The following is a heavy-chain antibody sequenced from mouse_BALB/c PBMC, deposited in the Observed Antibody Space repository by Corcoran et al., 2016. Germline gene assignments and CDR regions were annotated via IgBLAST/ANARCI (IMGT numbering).Heavy chain of an antibody. D-gene: IGHD1-1*01. CDR2: INPYNDGT. CDR1: GYTFTSYV. V-gene: IGHV1S136*01. CDR3: ARLITTVVTHFDY. J-gene: IGHJ2*01. Sequence: EVQLQQSGPELVKPGASVKMSCKASGYTFTSYVMHWVKQKPGQGLEWIGYINPYNDGTKYNEKFKGKATLTSDKSSSTAYMELSSLTSEDSAVYYCARLITTVVTHFDYWGQCTTLTVSS.